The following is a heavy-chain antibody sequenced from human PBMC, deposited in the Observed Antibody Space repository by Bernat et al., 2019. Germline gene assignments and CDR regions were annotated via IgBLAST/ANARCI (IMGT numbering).Heavy chain of an antibody. V-gene: IGHV1-69*06. Sequence: QVQLVQSGAEVKKPGSSVKVSCKASGGTFSSYAISWVRQAPGQGLEWMGGIIPIFGTANYAQKFQGRVTMTRDTSISTAYMELSRLRSDDTAVYYCARNSGSYRGYYYGMDVWGQGTTVTVSS. CDR2: IIPIFGTA. CDR1: GGTFSSYA. D-gene: IGHD1-26*01. J-gene: IGHJ6*02. CDR3: ARNSGSYRGYYYGMDV.